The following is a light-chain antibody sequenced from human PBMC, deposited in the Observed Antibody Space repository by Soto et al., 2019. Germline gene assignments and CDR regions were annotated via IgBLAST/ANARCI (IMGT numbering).Light chain of an antibody. CDR1: QGIGDD. V-gene: IGKV1-17*01. Sequence: DIQMTQSPSSLSASVGDRVTITCRASQGIGDDLVWYQQNAGKAPKRLIYEASTLQSGVPSRFSGSGSGTEFTLTISTLQPEDFATYYCLQNNSYPRTFGPGTKVEIK. J-gene: IGKJ1*01. CDR2: EAS. CDR3: LQNNSYPRT.